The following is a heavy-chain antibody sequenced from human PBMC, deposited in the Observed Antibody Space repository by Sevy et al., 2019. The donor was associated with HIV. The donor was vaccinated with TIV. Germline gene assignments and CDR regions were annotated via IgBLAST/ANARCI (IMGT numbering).Heavy chain of an antibody. CDR1: GFTFSSYS. Sequence: GGSLRLSCAPSGFTFSSYSMNWVRQAPGKGLEWVSSISSSSSYIYYADSVKGRFTISRDNAKNSLYLQMNSLRAEDTAVYYCARVGYSYGYEDYWGQGTLVTVSS. D-gene: IGHD5-18*01. CDR3: ARVGYSYGYEDY. V-gene: IGHV3-21*01. J-gene: IGHJ4*02. CDR2: ISSSSSYI.